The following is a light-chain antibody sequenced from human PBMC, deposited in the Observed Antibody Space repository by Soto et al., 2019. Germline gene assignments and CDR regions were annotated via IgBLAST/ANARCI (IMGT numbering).Light chain of an antibody. Sequence: DIVLTQSPATLSLSPGERATLSCRASESVSTYLAWYQHKPGQAPRLLINHASNRATGIPDRFSGSGSGTDFPLIVSSLDPQDFAVYYCQQRRSWPYLTFAGRTKLEIK. V-gene: IGKV3-11*01. CDR1: ESVSTY. J-gene: IGKJ4*01. CDR2: HAS. CDR3: QQRRSWPYLT.